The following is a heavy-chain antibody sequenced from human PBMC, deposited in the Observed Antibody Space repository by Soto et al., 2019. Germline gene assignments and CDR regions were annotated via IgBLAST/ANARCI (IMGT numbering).Heavy chain of an antibody. D-gene: IGHD3-10*01. CDR2: IIPILGIA. CDR3: ARGDQATTMVGGSGWFDP. J-gene: IGHJ5*02. Sequence: SVKVSCKASGGTFSSYTISWVRQAPGQGLEWMGRIIPILGIANYAQKFQGRVTITADKSTSTAYMELSSLSSEDTAVYYCARGDQATTMVGGSGWFDPWGQGTLVTVSS. CDR1: GGTFSSYT. V-gene: IGHV1-69*02.